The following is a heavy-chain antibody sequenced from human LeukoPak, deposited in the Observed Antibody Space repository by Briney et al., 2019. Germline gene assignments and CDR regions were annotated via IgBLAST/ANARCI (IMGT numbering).Heavy chain of an antibody. J-gene: IGHJ1*01. V-gene: IGHV3-30*04. CDR1: GFTFSSYA. Sequence: GGSLRLSCAASGFTFSSYAMHWVRQAPGKGLEWVAVISYDGSNKYYADSVKGRFTISRDNSKSTLYLQMNSLRAEDTAVYYCAREGGNYYAEYFQHWGQGTLVTVSS. CDR2: ISYDGSNK. D-gene: IGHD3-10*01. CDR3: AREGGNYYAEYFQH.